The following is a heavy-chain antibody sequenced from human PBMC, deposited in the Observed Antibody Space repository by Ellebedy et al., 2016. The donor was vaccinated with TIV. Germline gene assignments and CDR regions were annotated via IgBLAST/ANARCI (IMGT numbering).Heavy chain of an antibody. CDR3: TRDDRLSGSYYWAYFQY. J-gene: IGHJ1*01. V-gene: IGHV1-18*01. Sequence: ASVKVSXKASGYTLSNYGISWLRQGPGQGLEWMGWVNTHKGNTNYAPKFRDRLTVTIDTSTSTAYMELRSLGSDDTAVYYCTRDDRLSGSYYWAYFQYWGQGTLVTVSS. CDR1: GYTLSNYG. D-gene: IGHD1-26*01. CDR2: VNTHKGNT.